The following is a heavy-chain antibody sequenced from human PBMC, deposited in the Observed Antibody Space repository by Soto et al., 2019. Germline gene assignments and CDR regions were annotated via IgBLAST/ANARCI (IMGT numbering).Heavy chain of an antibody. Sequence: GGSLRLSCAASGFTFSSYAMSWVRQAPGKGLEWVSAISGSGGSTYYADSVKGRFTISRDNSKNTLYLQMNSLRAEDTAVYYCAKGSPWNLPVYYYYMDVWGKGTTVTVSS. CDR1: GFTFSSYA. CDR3: AKGSPWNLPVYYYYMDV. CDR2: ISGSGGST. V-gene: IGHV3-23*01. D-gene: IGHD1-1*01. J-gene: IGHJ6*03.